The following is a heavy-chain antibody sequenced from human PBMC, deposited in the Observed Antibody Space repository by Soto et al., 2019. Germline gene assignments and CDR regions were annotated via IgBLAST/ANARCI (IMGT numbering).Heavy chain of an antibody. CDR3: ARAGITMVRGVIYYYGMDV. J-gene: IGHJ6*02. CDR2: IYHSGST. D-gene: IGHD3-10*01. Sequence: PSETLSLTCAVSGGSISSGGYSWSWTRQPPGKGLEWIGYIYHSGSTYYNPSLKSRVTISVDRSKNQFSLKLSSVTAADTAVYYCARAGITMVRGVIYYYGMDVWGQGTTVTVSS. V-gene: IGHV4-30-2*01. CDR1: GGSISSGGYS.